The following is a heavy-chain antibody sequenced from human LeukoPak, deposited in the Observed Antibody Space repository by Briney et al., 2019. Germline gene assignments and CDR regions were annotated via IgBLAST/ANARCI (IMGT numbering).Heavy chain of an antibody. Sequence: GGSLRLSCAASGFTFSSYAMHWVRQAPGEGLEWVAVISYDGSNKYYADSVKGRFTISRDNSKNTLYLQMNSLRAEDTAVYYCARVLVSWSFYYYYYMDVWGKGTTVTISS. CDR1: GFTFSSYA. V-gene: IGHV3-30*14. CDR2: ISYDGSNK. J-gene: IGHJ6*03. CDR3: ARVLVSWSFYYYYYMDV. D-gene: IGHD6-13*01.